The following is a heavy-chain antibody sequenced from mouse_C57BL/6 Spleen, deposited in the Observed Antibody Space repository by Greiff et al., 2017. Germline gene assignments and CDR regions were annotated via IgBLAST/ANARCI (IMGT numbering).Heavy chain of an antibody. CDR1: GYTFTSDW. Sequence: QVQLQQPGAELVKPGASVKMSCKASGYTFTSDWIIWVKQRPGQGLEWIGDIYPGSGSTNYNEKLKSKATRTVDTSSRTAYMQLSSLASEDSAVYYCARRRDSYYFDYWGQVTTLTVSS. J-gene: IGHJ2*01. CDR2: IYPGSGST. CDR3: ARRRDSYYFDY. V-gene: IGHV1-55*01.